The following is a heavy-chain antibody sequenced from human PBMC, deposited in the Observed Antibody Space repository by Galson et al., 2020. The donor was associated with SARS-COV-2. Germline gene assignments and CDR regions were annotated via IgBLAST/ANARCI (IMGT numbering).Heavy chain of an antibody. CDR2: IYSSGSS. Sequence: ETSETLSLTCTVSGGSISSTYYYWAWIRQTPGKGLQWIGSIYSSGSSHHNPSLKSRVAISVDTSKNQFSLKLSSVTAADTAVYVCARHRSSSSLYYGMDVCGQGTTVTVSS. CDR3: ARHRSSSSLYYGMDV. J-gene: IGHJ6*02. D-gene: IGHD6-6*01. CDR1: GGSISSTYYY. V-gene: IGHV4-39*01.